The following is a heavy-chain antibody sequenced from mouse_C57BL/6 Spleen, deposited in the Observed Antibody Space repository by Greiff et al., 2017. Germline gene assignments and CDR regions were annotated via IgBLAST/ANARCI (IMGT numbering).Heavy chain of an antibody. D-gene: IGHD2-4*01. CDR2: ISDGGSYT. Sequence: EVQVVESGGGLVKPGGSLKLSCAASGFTFSSYAMSWVRQTPEKRLEWVATISDGGSYTYYPDNVKGRFTISRDNAKNNLYLQMSHLKSEDTAMYYCARDRDDYDGYAMDYWGQGTSVTVSS. V-gene: IGHV5-4*01. J-gene: IGHJ4*01. CDR3: ARDRDDYDGYAMDY. CDR1: GFTFSSYA.